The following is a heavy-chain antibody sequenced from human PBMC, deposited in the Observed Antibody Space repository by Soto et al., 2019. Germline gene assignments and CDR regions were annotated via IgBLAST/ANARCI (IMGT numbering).Heavy chain of an antibody. V-gene: IGHV1-69*17. Sequence: QVQLVQSGAEVKKPGSSVKVSCKASGGTSRSLSITWVRQAPGQGLEWMGGITPLFGIPNYPQKFQGRITITADKSTGTAYLELSSLRYEYTAVYYCARDTHSAGGWFDTWGRGTLVTVSS. D-gene: IGHD2-15*01. J-gene: IGHJ5*02. CDR3: ARDTHSAGGWFDT. CDR2: ITPLFGIP. CDR1: GGTSRSLS.